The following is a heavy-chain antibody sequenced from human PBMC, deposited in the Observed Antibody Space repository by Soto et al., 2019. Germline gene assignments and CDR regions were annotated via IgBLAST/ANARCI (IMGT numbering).Heavy chain of an antibody. J-gene: IGHJ4*02. D-gene: IGHD3-10*01. Sequence: QVQLVQSGAEVKKPGSSVKVSCKASGDTFSFYTINWVRQAPGLGLEWVGRINPILSMANYAQKFQGRVTMTADKSTSTAYMELRSLRSEDTAMYSCATCYGAGYRDFDYWGQGALVTVSS. CDR3: ATCYGAGYRDFDY. CDR1: GDTFSFYT. V-gene: IGHV1-69*02. CDR2: INPILSMA.